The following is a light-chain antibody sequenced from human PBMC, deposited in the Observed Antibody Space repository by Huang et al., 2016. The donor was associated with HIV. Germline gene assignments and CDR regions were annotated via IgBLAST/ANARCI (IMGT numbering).Light chain of an antibody. Sequence: EIVLTQSPATLSLSPGERATLSCMASQSVGSFLACYQQKPGQAPRLLIDDASYRATGIPARFSGSGSGTDFTLTISSLEPEDFAVYYCQQRTYSFTFGPGTKVD. CDR3: QQRTYSFT. CDR2: DAS. J-gene: IGKJ3*01. CDR1: QSVGSF. V-gene: IGKV3-11*01.